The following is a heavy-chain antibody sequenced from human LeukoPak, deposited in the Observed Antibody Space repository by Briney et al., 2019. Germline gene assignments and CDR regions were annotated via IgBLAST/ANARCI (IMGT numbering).Heavy chain of an antibody. Sequence: SETLSLTCTVSGGSISSYYWSWIRQPAGKGLEWIGRIYTSGSTNYNPSLKSRVTMSVDTSKNQFSLKLSSVTAADTAVYYCARGYCSGGSCYQKPYWYFDLWGRGTLVTVSS. CDR1: GGSISSYY. D-gene: IGHD2-15*01. V-gene: IGHV4-4*07. CDR3: ARGYCSGGSCYQKPYWYFDL. J-gene: IGHJ2*01. CDR2: IYTSGST.